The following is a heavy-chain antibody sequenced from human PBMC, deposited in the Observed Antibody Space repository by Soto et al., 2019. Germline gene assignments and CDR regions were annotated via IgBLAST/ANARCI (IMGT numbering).Heavy chain of an antibody. D-gene: IGHD6-6*01. CDR2: IIPIFGTA. CDR1: GGTFSSYA. J-gene: IGHJ6*02. V-gene: IGHV1-69*01. CDR3: ARLGPLSSSSLYYYYGMDV. Sequence: QVQLVQSGAEVKKPGSSVKVSCKASGGTFSSYAISWVRQAPGQGLEWMGGIIPIFGTANYAQKFQGRVTITADESTSTAYMELSSLRSEDTAVYYCARLGPLSSSSLYYYYGMDVWGQGTTVTVSS.